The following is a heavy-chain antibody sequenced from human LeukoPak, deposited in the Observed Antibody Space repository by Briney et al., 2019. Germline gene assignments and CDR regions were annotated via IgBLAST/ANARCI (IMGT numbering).Heavy chain of an antibody. V-gene: IGHV1-2*02. Sequence: GASVKVSCKASEYSFTDYYVHWVRQAPGQGLEWMGWINPNSGGTNYAQKFQGRVTMTRDTSISTAYMELSRLRSDDTAVYYCARGRGFVGTLAGDYWGQGTLVTVSS. CDR1: EYSFTDYY. CDR3: ARGRGFVGTLAGDY. CDR2: INPNSGGT. J-gene: IGHJ4*02. D-gene: IGHD3-10*01.